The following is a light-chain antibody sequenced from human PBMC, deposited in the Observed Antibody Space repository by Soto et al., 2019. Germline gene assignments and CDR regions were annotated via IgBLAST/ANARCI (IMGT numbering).Light chain of an antibody. J-gene: IGKJ4*01. CDR1: QSVSSN. Sequence: EIVMTQSQSTLSVSPGEGATLSCRASQSVSSNLAWYQQKPGQAPRLLIYAASTRATGIPARFTGSGSGTEFTLTISSLQSDDFGVYYCQQYSSWPQTFGGGTKVEIK. CDR2: AAS. CDR3: QQYSSWPQT. V-gene: IGKV3-15*01.